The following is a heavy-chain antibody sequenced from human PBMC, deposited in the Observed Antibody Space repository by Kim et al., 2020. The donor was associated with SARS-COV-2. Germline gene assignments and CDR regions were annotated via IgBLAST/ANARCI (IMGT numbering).Heavy chain of an antibody. CDR3: ARLGLEWLLQQPFDAFDI. CDR2: IYYSGST. D-gene: IGHD3-3*01. Sequence: SETLSLTCTVSGGSISSSSYYWGWIRQPPGKGLEWIGSIYYSGSTYYNPSLKSRVTISVDTSKNQFSLKLSSVTAADTAVYYCARLGLEWLLQQPFDAFDIWGQGTMVTVSS. V-gene: IGHV4-39*01. CDR1: GGSISSSSYY. J-gene: IGHJ3*02.